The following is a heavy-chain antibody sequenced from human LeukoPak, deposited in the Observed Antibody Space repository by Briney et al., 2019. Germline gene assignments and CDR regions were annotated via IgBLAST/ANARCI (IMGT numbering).Heavy chain of an antibody. CDR3: ALMLIAVAGTGDDAFDI. Sequence: GGSLRLSCAASGFTFSSYSMNWVRQAPGKGLEWVSSISSSSSYIYYADSVKGRFTISRDNAKNSLYLQMNSLRAEDTAVYYCALMLIAVAGTGDDAFDIWGQGTMVTVSP. D-gene: IGHD6-19*01. CDR1: GFTFSSYS. V-gene: IGHV3-21*01. CDR2: ISSSSSYI. J-gene: IGHJ3*02.